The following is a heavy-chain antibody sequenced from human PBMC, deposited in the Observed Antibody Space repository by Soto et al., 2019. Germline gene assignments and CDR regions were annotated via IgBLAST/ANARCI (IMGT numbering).Heavy chain of an antibody. D-gene: IGHD1-26*01. Sequence: PGGSLRLSCAASGFTFDDYAMHWVRQAPGKGLEWVSGISWNSGSIGYADSVKGRFTISRDNAKNSLYLQMNSLRAEDTALYYCAKGYPRSISGSYTIFYYYGMDVWGQGTTVTVSS. J-gene: IGHJ6*02. CDR3: AKGYPRSISGSYTIFYYYGMDV. CDR1: GFTFDDYA. CDR2: ISWNSGSI. V-gene: IGHV3-9*01.